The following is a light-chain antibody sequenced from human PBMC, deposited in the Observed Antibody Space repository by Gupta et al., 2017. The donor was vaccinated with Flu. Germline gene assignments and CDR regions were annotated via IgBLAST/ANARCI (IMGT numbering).Light chain of an antibody. V-gene: IGLV2-14*01. CDR3: SSYTGSVTV. J-gene: IGLJ3*02. CDR1: SSDIGAYNY. CDR2: EVS. Sequence: HAFANFCTGTSSDIGAYNYVSWYQQYPGKVPKLLIYEVSYRPSGISDRFSGSKSGNTASLTISGLQADDEADYYCSSYTGSVTVFGGGTKLTVL.